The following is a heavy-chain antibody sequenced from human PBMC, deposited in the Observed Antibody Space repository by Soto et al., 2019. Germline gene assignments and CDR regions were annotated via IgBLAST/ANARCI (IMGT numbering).Heavy chain of an antibody. V-gene: IGHV3-30-3*01. CDR2: ISYDGSNK. CDR1: GFTFSSYA. J-gene: IGHJ6*02. Sequence: QVQLVESGGGVVQPGRSLRLSCAASGFTFSSYAMHWVRQAPGKGLEWVAVISYDGSNKYYADSVKGRFTISRDNSKNTLYLQMNSQRAEDTAVYYCARDRGYCSSTSCLRYYYYGMDVWGQGTTVTVSS. CDR3: ARDRGYCSSTSCLRYYYYGMDV. D-gene: IGHD2-2*01.